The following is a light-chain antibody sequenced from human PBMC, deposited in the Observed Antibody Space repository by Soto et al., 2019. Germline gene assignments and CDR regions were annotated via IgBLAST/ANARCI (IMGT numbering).Light chain of an antibody. V-gene: IGLV2-14*01. J-gene: IGLJ1*01. CDR1: SSDVGGYSY. Sequence: QSALTQPASVSGSPGQSVAISCTGTSSDVGGYSYVSWYQQQPGKAPKLVISAVSNRPSGVSDRFSGSKSGNTASLTISGLQTEDEADYYCASYTTSSTYVLGTGTKVTVL. CDR2: AVS. CDR3: ASYTTSSTYV.